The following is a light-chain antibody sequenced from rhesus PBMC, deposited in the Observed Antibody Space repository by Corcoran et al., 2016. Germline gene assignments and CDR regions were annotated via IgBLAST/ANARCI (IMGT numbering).Light chain of an antibody. CDR1: QGITND. CDR3: QQYNSLPS. J-gene: IGKJ2*01. CDR2: EAS. Sequence: DIQMTQSPSSLSASVGDRVTITCRASQGITNDLAWYQQKPGEPPKLLIYEASSLQSGIPSRFSGSGFGTDFTLTISSLQPEDFATYYCQQYNSLPSFGQGTKVEIK. V-gene: IGKV1-25*01.